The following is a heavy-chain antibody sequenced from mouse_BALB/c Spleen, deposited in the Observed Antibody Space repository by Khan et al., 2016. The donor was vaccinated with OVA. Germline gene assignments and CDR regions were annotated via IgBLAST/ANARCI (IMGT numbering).Heavy chain of an antibody. V-gene: IGHV1-9*01. J-gene: IGHJ1*01. D-gene: IGHD3-3*01. CDR2: ILPGSGIT. CDR1: GYTFSSYW. Sequence: QVQLKQSGAELMKPGASVKISCKATGYTFSSYWIEWVKQRPGHGLEWIGEILPGSGITNYNEKFKGKATFTADTSSNNAYKQLSSLTSDDSAVYYCASSRGVGRWYFDVWGAGTTVTVSS. CDR3: ASSRGVGRWYFDV.